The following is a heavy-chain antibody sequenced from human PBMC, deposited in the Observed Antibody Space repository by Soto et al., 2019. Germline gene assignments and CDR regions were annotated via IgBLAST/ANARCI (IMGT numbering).Heavy chain of an antibody. CDR2: ISYDGSNK. Sequence: GSLRLSCAASGFTFSSYAMHWVRQAPGKGLEWVAVISYDGSNKYYADSVKGRFTISRDNSKNTLYLQMNSLRAEDTAVYYCARHLVPAGYYYYYGMDVWGQGTTVTVSS. D-gene: IGHD2-2*01. J-gene: IGHJ6*02. CDR1: GFTFSSYA. CDR3: ARHLVPAGYYYYYGMDV. V-gene: IGHV3-30-3*01.